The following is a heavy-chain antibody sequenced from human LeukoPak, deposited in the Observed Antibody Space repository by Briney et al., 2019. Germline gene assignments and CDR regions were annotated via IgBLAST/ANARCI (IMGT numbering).Heavy chain of an antibody. CDR2: ISSSSSYI. D-gene: IGHD6-13*01. J-gene: IGHJ4*02. V-gene: IGHV3-21*01. Sequence: GGSLRLSCAASGFTFSSYSMNWVRQAPGKGLEWVSSISSSSSYIYYADSVKGRFTISRDNAKNSLYLQMNSLRAEDTAVYYCARVFAAAGALDYWGQGTLVTVSS. CDR1: GFTFSSYS. CDR3: ARVFAAAGALDY.